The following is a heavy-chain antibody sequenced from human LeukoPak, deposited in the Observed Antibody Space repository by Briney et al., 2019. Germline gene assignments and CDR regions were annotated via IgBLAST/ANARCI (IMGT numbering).Heavy chain of an antibody. Sequence: SVKVSCKASGGTFSSYAISWVRQAAGQGLEWMGRIIPIFGTANYAQKLQGRVTITTDESTSTAYMELSSLRSEDTAVYYCARDRYDSSGYYPRPGDYWGQGTLVTVSS. CDR3: ARDRYDSSGYYPRPGDY. D-gene: IGHD3-22*01. J-gene: IGHJ4*02. CDR2: IIPIFGTA. CDR1: GGTFSSYA. V-gene: IGHV1-69*05.